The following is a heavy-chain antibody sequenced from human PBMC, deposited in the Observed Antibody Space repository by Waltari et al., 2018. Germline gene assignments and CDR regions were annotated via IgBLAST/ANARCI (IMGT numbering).Heavy chain of an antibody. J-gene: IGHJ4*02. CDR1: GFNFSSYS. Sequence: EVHLVQSGGGLVQPGGSLRLSCAASGFNFSSYSMDWFRQAPGKGLEWVSYISSSSSTVYYADSVKGRFTISRDNAKNSLFLQMTNLGVEDTAVYYCATEPAPGAGINYWGQGILVTVSS. CDR2: ISSSSSTV. V-gene: IGHV3-48*01. CDR3: ATEPAPGAGINY. D-gene: IGHD6-19*01.